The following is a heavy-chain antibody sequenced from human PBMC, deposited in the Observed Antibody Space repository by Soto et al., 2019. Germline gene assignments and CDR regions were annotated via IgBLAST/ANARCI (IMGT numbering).Heavy chain of an antibody. CDR2: VSGSGGST. CDR3: AKEQKTYYDILTGYYTDAFDI. J-gene: IGHJ3*02. D-gene: IGHD3-9*01. V-gene: IGHV3-23*01. CDR1: GFTFSSYA. Sequence: GGSLRISCAASGFTFSSYAMSWVRQAPGKGLEWVSAVSGSGGSTYYADAVKGRFTISRDNAKNTLYLQMNSLRAEDTAVYYCAKEQKTYYDILTGYYTDAFDIWGQGTMVTVSS.